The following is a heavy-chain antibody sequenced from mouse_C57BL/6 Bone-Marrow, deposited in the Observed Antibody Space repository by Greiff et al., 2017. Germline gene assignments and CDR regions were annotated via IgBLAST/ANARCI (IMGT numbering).Heavy chain of an antibody. CDR3: AKLGPHPWFAY. V-gene: IGHV1-69*01. J-gene: IGHJ3*01. CDR2: IDPSDSYT. D-gene: IGHD4-1*01. CDR1: GYTFTSYW. Sequence: VQLQQPGAELVMPGASVKLSCKASGYTFTSYWMHWVKQRPGQGLEWIGEIDPSDSYTNYTQKFKGKSTLTVDKSSSTAYMQISSLTSEDSAVYYCAKLGPHPWFAYGGKGTLVTVSA.